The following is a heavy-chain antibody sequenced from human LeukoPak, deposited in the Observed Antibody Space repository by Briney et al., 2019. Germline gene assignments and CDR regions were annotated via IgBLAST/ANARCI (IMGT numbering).Heavy chain of an antibody. D-gene: IGHD3-10*01. CDR2: MNPNSGNT. V-gene: IGHV1-8*01. CDR3: ARGRGSEGGYYFDY. CDR1: GYTFTSYD. J-gene: IGHJ4*02. Sequence: ASVKVSCKASGYTFTSYDINWVRQATGQGLEWMGWMNPNSGNTGYAQKFQGRVTMTRNISISTAYMELSSLRSEDTAVYYCARGRGSEGGYYFDYWGQGTLVTVSS.